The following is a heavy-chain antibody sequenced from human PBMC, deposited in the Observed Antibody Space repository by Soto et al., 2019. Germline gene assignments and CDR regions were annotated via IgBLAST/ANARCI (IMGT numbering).Heavy chain of an antibody. J-gene: IGHJ4*02. Sequence: SLRLSCAASGFTFSTYSMNWVRQAPGKGLEWVSSISSGGSTYYADSVKGRFTISRDNSKNTLYLQMNSLRAEDTAVYYCAKDPERGYLPRFDYWGQGTLVTVSS. CDR3: AKDPERGYLPRFDY. D-gene: IGHD5-18*01. V-gene: IGHV3-23*01. CDR1: GFTFSTYS. CDR2: ISSGGST.